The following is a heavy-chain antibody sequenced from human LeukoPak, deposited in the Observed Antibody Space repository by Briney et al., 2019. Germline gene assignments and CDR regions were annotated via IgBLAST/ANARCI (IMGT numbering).Heavy chain of an antibody. V-gene: IGHV1-69*01. J-gene: IGHJ4*02. D-gene: IGHD2-2*01. CDR1: GGTFSSYA. Sequence: SVKVSCKASGGTFSSYAISWVRQAPGQGLEWMGGIIPIFGTANYAQKFQGRVTITADESTSTAYMELSSLRSEDTAVYYCARETVVVPAAPWGYFDYWGQATLVTVSS. CDR2: IIPIFGTA. CDR3: ARETVVVPAAPWGYFDY.